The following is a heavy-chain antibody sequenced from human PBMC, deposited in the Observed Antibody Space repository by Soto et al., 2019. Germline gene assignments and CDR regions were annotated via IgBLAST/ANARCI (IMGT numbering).Heavy chain of an antibody. Sequence: GASVKVSCKASGYTFTSYAMHWVRQAPGQRLEWMGWINAGNGNTKYSQKFQGRVTITRDTSASTAYMELSSLRSEDTAVYYCARDPNVLRFLEWPNYYYYGMDVWGQGTTVTVSS. CDR3: ARDPNVLRFLEWPNYYYYGMDV. CDR2: INAGNGNT. V-gene: IGHV1-3*01. CDR1: GYTFTSYA. D-gene: IGHD3-3*01. J-gene: IGHJ6*02.